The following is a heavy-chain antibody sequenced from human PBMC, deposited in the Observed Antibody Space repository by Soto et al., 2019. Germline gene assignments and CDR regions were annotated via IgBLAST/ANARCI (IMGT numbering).Heavy chain of an antibody. D-gene: IGHD1-1*01. V-gene: IGHV1-18*01. CDR1: GYTFTSYY. Sequence: QVQLVQSGAEVKEPGASVKVSCKASGYTFTSYYISWVRQAPGQGNAWVAGISAYTGHTNFAQNFGGRDAMTTYTTASTSYMELRSLRFDDTAVYFCGREVPVAWSPTTAPFDHWGQGTLVTVSS. J-gene: IGHJ4*02. CDR2: ISAYTGHT. CDR3: GREVPVAWSPTTAPFDH.